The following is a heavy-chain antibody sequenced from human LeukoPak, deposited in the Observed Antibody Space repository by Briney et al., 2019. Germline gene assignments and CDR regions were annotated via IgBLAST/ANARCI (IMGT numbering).Heavy chain of an antibody. CDR1: GGSISNHK. CDR3: ARDGAGGGYFQH. Sequence: PSETPSLTCTVSGGSISNHKWSWIRQPAGKGLEWIGRIYTSGNTNYNPSLKSRVTMSVDTSKNQFSLKLSSVTAADTAVYYCARDGAGGGYFQHWGQGTLVTVSS. V-gene: IGHV4-4*07. J-gene: IGHJ1*01. D-gene: IGHD1-26*01. CDR2: IYTSGNT.